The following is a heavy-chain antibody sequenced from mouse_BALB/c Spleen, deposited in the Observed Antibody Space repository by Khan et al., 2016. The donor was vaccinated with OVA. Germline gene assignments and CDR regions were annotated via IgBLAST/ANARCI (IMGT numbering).Heavy chain of an antibody. D-gene: IGHD1-1*01. J-gene: IGHJ2*01. Sequence: VQLQQSGPELVKPGASVKISCKASGYSFPGYFMNWVMQSHGKSLEWIGRINPHIGETFYNQKFKGKATLTVDESSSTAHMELRSLASEDSAVYYCARIYGSDFDYWGQGTTRTVSS. V-gene: IGHV1-20*02. CDR2: INPHIGET. CDR3: ARIYGSDFDY. CDR1: GYSFPGYF.